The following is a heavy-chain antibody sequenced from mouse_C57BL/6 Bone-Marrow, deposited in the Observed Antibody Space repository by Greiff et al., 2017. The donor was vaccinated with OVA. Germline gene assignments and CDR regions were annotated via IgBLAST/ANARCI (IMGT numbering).Heavy chain of an antibody. CDR1: GYTFTSYW. CDR3: ARDYYGSSPYFAD. V-gene: IGHV1-55*01. J-gene: IGHJ3*01. CDR2: IYPGSGST. Sequence: QVQLQQPGAELVKPGASVKMSCKASGYTFTSYWITWVKQRPGHGLEWIGDIYPGSGSTNYNEKFTSKATLTVDTSSSTAYMQLSSLPSEDSAVYYCARDYYGSSPYFADWGQGTLGTVSA. D-gene: IGHD1-1*01.